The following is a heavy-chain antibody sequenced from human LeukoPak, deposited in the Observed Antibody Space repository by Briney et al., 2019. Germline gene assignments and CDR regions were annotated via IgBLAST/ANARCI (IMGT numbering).Heavy chain of an antibody. CDR2: IRSKPYGGTT. V-gene: IGHV3-49*03. CDR1: GFTFGDYA. D-gene: IGHD6-13*01. CDR3: TRSGYSSNWSYYFDY. J-gene: IGHJ4*01. Sequence: GGSLRLSCTASGFTFGDYAMSWFRQAPGKGLEWVGVIRSKPYGGTTECAASVQGRFTISRDDSKTIAYLQMNSLKTEDTAVYYCTRSGYSSNWSYYFDYWGQGTLVTVSS.